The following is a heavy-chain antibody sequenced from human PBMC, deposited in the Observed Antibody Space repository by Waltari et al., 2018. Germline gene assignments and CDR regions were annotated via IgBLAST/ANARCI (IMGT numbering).Heavy chain of an antibody. D-gene: IGHD3-10*01. CDR3: ARVYGSGNTGGFFDY. V-gene: IGHV3-48*03. J-gene: IGHJ4*02. CDR1: RFTFSNYE. Sequence: EVHLVESGGGLVQPGGSLRLSCAASRFTFSNYELNWVRQGPGKGLEWVSYISSSGTTKYYADSVKGRFTISRDNAKNSLYLQMNSLRVDDTAAYYCARVYGSGNTGGFFDYWGQGTLVTVSS. CDR2: ISSSGTTK.